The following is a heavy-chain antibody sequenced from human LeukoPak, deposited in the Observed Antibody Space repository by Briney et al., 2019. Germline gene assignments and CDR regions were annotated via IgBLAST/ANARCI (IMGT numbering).Heavy chain of an antibody. V-gene: IGHV1-69*05. Sequence: SVKVSCKASGCTFSSYAISWVRQAPGQGLEWMAGIIPIFGTANYAQKFQGRVTITTDESTSTAYMELSSLRSEDTAVYYCAGAHCSGGSCYPPSWFDPWGQGTLVTVSS. CDR1: GCTFSSYA. D-gene: IGHD2-15*01. CDR2: IIPIFGTA. CDR3: AGAHCSGGSCYPPSWFDP. J-gene: IGHJ5*02.